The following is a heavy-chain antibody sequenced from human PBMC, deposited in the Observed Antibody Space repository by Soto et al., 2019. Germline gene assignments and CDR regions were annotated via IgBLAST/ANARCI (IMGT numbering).Heavy chain of an antibody. D-gene: IGHD1-1*01. V-gene: IGHV3-23*01. CDR3: AKKVAATTGQDWFDP. CDR1: GFTFNSYA. CDR2: INGNADFT. Sequence: GGSLRLSCAASGFTFNSYAMSWVRQAPGKGLELVSFINGNADFTYYADSVKGRFTISRDNSRSTLYLQMNSLRAEDTAIYHCAKKVAATTGQDWFDPWGQGT. J-gene: IGHJ5*02.